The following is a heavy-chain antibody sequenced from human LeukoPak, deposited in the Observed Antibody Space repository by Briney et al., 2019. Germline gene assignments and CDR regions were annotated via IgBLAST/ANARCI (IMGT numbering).Heavy chain of an antibody. J-gene: IGHJ5*02. D-gene: IGHD3-16*01. CDR2: IHTTGGT. V-gene: IGHV3-66*04. Sequence: PGGSLRLSCAVSGFTVSNENINWVRQAPGKGLEWVSIIHTTGGTNYADPVEGRFTISRDNSKNTVYLQMNSLRVEDTAVYYCARHRELGAWGQGTLVTVSS. CDR3: ARHRELGA. CDR1: GFTVSNEN.